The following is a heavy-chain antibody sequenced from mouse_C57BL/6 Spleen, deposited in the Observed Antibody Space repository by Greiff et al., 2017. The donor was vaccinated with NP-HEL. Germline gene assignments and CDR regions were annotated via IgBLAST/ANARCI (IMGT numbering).Heavy chain of an antibody. CDR3: ARGDYYGSRGYFDY. V-gene: IGHV5-17*01. Sequence: EVKLVESGGGLVKPGGSLKLSCAASGFTFSDYGMHWVRQAPEKGLEWVAYISSGSSTIYYADTVKGRFTISRDNAKNTLFLQMNSLRSEDTAMYYCARGDYYGSRGYFDYWGQGTTLTVSS. J-gene: IGHJ2*01. CDR1: GFTFSDYG. CDR2: ISSGSSTI. D-gene: IGHD1-1*01.